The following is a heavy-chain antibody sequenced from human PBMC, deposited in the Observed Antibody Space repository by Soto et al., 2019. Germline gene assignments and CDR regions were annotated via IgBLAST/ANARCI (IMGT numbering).Heavy chain of an antibody. D-gene: IGHD6-19*01. V-gene: IGHV1-3*01. J-gene: IGHJ4*02. CDR2: INAGNGNT. Sequence: QVQLVQSGAEVKKPGASVKVSCKASGYTFTSYAMHWVRQAPGQRREWMGWINAGNGNTKYSQKFQGRVTITRDTSASTAYMELSSLRSEDTAVYYCARMSGGYSSGWYGGWGQGTLVTVSS. CDR3: ARMSGGYSSGWYGG. CDR1: GYTFTSYA.